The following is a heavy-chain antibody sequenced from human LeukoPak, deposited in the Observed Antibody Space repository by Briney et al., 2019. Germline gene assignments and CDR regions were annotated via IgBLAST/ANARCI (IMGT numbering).Heavy chain of an antibody. CDR1: GFTFSSYS. Sequence: GGSLRLSCAASGFTFSSYSMNWVRQAPGKGLEWVSSISSSSGYIYYADSVKGRFTISRDNAKNSLYLQMNSLRAEDTAVYYCARGQGYCSSTSCPPGYWGQGTLVTVSS. D-gene: IGHD2-2*01. V-gene: IGHV3-21*01. J-gene: IGHJ4*02. CDR2: ISSSSGYI. CDR3: ARGQGYCSSTSCPPGY.